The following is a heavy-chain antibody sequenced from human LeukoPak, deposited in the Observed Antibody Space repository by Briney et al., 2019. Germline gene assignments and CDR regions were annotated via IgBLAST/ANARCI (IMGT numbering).Heavy chain of an antibody. J-gene: IGHJ3*02. CDR1: GFTFSSNY. V-gene: IGHV3-66*01. CDR3: ARGLGRELDGAFDI. Sequence: GGSLRLSCAASGFTFSSNYMSWVRQAPGKGLEWVSVIYSGGRTYYADSVKGRFTISRDNSRNTLYLQMNSLRAEDTAVYYCARGLGRELDGAFDIWGQGTMVTVSS. D-gene: IGHD3-10*01. CDR2: IYSGGRT.